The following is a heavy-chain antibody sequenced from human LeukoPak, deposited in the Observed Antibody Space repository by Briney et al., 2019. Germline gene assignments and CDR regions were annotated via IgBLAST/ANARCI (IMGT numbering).Heavy chain of an antibody. CDR3: ARMTSGSLYYYYYYMDV. Sequence: SGPVLVKPTETLTLTCTVSGFSLSNARMGVSWICQPPGKALEWLAHIFSNDEQSYSTSLKSRLTISKDTSKSQVVLTMTNMDPVDTATYYCARMTSGSLYYYYYYMDVWGKGTTVTVSS. V-gene: IGHV2-26*01. CDR2: IFSNDEQ. D-gene: IGHD1-26*01. J-gene: IGHJ6*03. CDR1: GFSLSNARMG.